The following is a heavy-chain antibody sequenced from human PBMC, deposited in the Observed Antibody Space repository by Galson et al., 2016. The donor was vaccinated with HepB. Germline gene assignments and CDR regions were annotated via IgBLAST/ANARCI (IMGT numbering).Heavy chain of an antibody. CDR1: GFTFTTSV. CDR2: IVVASGDT. D-gene: IGHD6-19*01. V-gene: IGHV1-58*01. J-gene: IGHJ6*02. Sequence: SVKVSCKASGFTFTTSVVQWVRQARGQRLEWIGWIVVASGDTNYTQTFQERVTITRDMSTSTFYMELSSLKSEDTAVYYCAGLDGQWLLRGGSGFYYYTMDVWGQGTTVTVSS. CDR3: AGLDGQWLLRGGSGFYYYTMDV.